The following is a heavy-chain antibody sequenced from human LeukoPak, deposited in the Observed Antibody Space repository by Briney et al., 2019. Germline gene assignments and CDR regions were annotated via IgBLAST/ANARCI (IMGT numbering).Heavy chain of an antibody. J-gene: IGHJ3*02. CDR2: IYPGGSDT. V-gene: IGHV5-51*01. CDR3: ARGSYYDFWSGYYPDAFDI. D-gene: IGHD3-3*01. CDR1: GYSFTSYW. Sequence: GESLKISCKGSGYSFTSYWIGWVRQMPGKGLEWMGIIYPGGSDTRYSPSFQGQVTISADKSISTAYLQWSSLKASDTAMYYCARGSYYDFWSGYYPDAFDIWGQGTMVTVSS.